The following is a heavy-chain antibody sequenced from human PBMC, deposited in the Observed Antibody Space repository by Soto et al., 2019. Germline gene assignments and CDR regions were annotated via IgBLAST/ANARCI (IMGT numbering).Heavy chain of an antibody. J-gene: IGHJ4*02. CDR2: IYPGDSDT. CDR3: ARLLDTGMVARDY. CDR1: GYSFNSYW. Sequence: GESLKISCKGSGYSFNSYWIGWVRQMPGKGLEWMGIIYPGDSDTRYSPSFQGQVTISADKSISTAYLQWSSLKASDTAIYHCARLLDTGMVARDYWGQGTLVTVSS. V-gene: IGHV5-51*01. D-gene: IGHD5-18*01.